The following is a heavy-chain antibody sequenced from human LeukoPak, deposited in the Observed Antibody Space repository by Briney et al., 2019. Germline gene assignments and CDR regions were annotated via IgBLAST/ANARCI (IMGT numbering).Heavy chain of an antibody. Sequence: ASVKVSCKTSGGTFSIYTINWVRQAPGQGLEWMGGILPNFGTINYAQRLQGRVTMNADESTSTAYMELGSLTSEDTAVYYCARAYSSSWSDRSHFDYWGQGTLVTVSS. CDR1: GGTFSIYT. J-gene: IGHJ4*02. CDR2: ILPNFGTI. D-gene: IGHD6-6*01. V-gene: IGHV1-69*13. CDR3: ARAYSSSWSDRSHFDY.